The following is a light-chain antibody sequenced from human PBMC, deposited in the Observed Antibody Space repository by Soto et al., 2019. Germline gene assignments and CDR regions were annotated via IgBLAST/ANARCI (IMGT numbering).Light chain of an antibody. V-gene: IGKV3-20*01. CDR3: QTDGGAPYT. J-gene: IGKJ2*01. CDR2: GAS. CDR1: QRITWDY. Sequence: EIVLTQSPDTLSLSPGERATLSCRAGQRITWDYIAWYQQKPGQAPRLLIYGASTRATGIPDRFSGSGSGTDFTLTISRLEPEDCAVYYCQTDGGAPYTVGQGTNLEI.